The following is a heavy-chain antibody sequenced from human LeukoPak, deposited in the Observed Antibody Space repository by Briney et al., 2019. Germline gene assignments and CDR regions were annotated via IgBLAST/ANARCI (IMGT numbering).Heavy chain of an antibody. CDR1: VFTFSSYG. J-gene: IGHJ4*02. V-gene: IGHV3-33*01. D-gene: IGHD4-17*01. CDR3: ARAATTVKLDD. CDR2: IWYDGSNK. Sequence: GGSLRLSCAASVFTFSSYGMPWVRQAPGKGLEWVAVIWYDGSNKYYADSVKGRFTISRDNSKNTLYLQMNSLRAEDTAVYYCARAATTVKLDDWGQGTLVTVSS.